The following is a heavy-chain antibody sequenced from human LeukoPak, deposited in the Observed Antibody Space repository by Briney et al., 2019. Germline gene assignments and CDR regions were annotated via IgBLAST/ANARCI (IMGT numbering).Heavy chain of an antibody. Sequence: ASVKVSCKASGYTFTAYYIHWVPQAPGQGLEWMGRINPNSGGTNYAQKFQGRVTMTSDTSISTAYMELSRLRSDDTAVYYSQRPRDITISERIYNWFDSWVQGTLVTVSS. CDR3: QRPRDITISERIYNWFDS. V-gene: IGHV1-2*02. J-gene: IGHJ5*01. D-gene: IGHD1-14*01. CDR2: INPNSGGT. CDR1: GYTFTAYY.